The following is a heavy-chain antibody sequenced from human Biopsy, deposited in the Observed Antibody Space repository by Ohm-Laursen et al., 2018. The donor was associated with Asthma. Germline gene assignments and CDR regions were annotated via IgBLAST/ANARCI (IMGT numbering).Heavy chain of an antibody. J-gene: IGHJ3*01. Sequence: SSVKVSCKASGYNFISFAIHWVRQAPGQRLEWMGWVNTGNGDTKYSQKFQGRVTITRDTSASTAYMELRSLRSEDTATYYCARTYYDFLTGQVKDVFGVWGQGTMVTVSS. CDR1: GYNFISFA. CDR2: VNTGNGDT. V-gene: IGHV1-3*04. D-gene: IGHD3-9*01. CDR3: ARTYYDFLTGQVKDVFGV.